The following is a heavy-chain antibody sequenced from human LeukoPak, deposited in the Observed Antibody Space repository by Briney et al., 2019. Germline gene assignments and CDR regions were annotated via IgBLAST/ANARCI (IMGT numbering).Heavy chain of an antibody. CDR3: ARDGDDTTNW. D-gene: IGHD2-8*01. Sequence: GGSLRLSCAASGFTVGSNYMNWVRQAPGKGLEWVSVINSGGKTFYADSVKGGFTISRDDSKNTLYLQMNSLTAEDTAIYYCARDGDDTTNWWGQGTLVTVSS. V-gene: IGHV3-53*01. J-gene: IGHJ4*02. CDR2: INSGGKT. CDR1: GFTVGSNY.